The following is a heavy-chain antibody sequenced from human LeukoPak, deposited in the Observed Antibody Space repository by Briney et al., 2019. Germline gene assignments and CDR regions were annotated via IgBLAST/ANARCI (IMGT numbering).Heavy chain of an antibody. CDR1: GYTFTTYP. J-gene: IGHJ4*02. V-gene: IGHV7-4-1*02. CDR2: INTNTGNP. Sequence: ASVKVSCKASGYTFTTYPMNWVRQAPGQGLEWMGWINTNTGNPTYAQGFTGRFVFSLDTSVSTAYLQISSLKAEDTAVYYCARDLSGGYFDYWGQGTLVTVSS. CDR3: ARDLSGGYFDY. D-gene: IGHD3-16*02.